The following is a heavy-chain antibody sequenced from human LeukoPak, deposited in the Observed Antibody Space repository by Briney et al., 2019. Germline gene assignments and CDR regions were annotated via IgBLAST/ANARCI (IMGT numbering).Heavy chain of an antibody. J-gene: IGHJ6*02. CDR3: ARERLSVADNYYYYYYGMDV. CDR2: IYTSGST. CDR1: GGSISSGSYY. D-gene: IGHD6-19*01. Sequence: SQTLSLTCTVSGGSISSGSYYWSWIRQPAGKGLEWIGRIYTSGSTNYNPSLKSRVTISVDTSKNQFSLKLSSVTAADTAVYYCARERLSVADNYYYYYYGMDVWGQGTTVTVSS. V-gene: IGHV4-61*02.